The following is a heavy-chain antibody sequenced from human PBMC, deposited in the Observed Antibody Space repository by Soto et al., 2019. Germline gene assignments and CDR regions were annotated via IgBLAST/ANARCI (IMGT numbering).Heavy chain of an antibody. CDR3: ARRTYYDFWSGYYTYNWFDP. CDR1: GGSFSGYY. CDR2: INHSGST. Sequence: SETLSLTCAVYGGSFSGYYWSWIRQPPGKGLEWIGEINHSGSTNYNPSLKSRVTISVGTSKNQFSLKLSSVTAADTAVYYCARRTYYDFWSGYYTYNWFDPWGQGTLVTVSS. V-gene: IGHV4-34*01. J-gene: IGHJ5*02. D-gene: IGHD3-3*01.